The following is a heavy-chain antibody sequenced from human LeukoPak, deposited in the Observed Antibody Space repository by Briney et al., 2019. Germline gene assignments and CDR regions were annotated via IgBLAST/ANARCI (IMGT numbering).Heavy chain of an antibody. D-gene: IGHD6-19*01. CDR1: GFTFSSYS. V-gene: IGHV3-48*01. CDR3: AREEGLAVAPQYGMDV. J-gene: IGHJ6*02. CDR2: ISSSSSTI. Sequence: GGSLRLSCAASGFTFSSYSMNWVRQAPGKGLEWVSYISSSSSTIYYADSVKGRFTISRDNAKNSLYLQMNSLRAEDTAVYYCAREEGLAVAPQYGMDVWGQGPRSPSP.